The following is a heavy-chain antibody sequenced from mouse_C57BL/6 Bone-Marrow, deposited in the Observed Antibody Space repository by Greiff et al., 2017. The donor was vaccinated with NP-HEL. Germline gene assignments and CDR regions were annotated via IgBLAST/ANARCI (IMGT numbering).Heavy chain of an antibody. CDR3: AKNTTVVANSPYYYAMDY. Sequence: QVQLQQPGAELVKPGASVKMSCKASGYTFTSYWITWVKQRPGQGLEWIGDIYPGSGSTNYNEKFKSKATLTVDTSSSTDYMRHSSLTSEDSAVYYSAKNTTVVANSPYYYAMDYWGQGTSVTVSS. J-gene: IGHJ4*01. CDR1: GYTFTSYW. V-gene: IGHV1-55*01. D-gene: IGHD1-1*01. CDR2: IYPGSGST.